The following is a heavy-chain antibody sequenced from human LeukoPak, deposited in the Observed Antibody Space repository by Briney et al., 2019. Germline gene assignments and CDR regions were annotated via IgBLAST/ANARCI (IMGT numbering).Heavy chain of an antibody. D-gene: IGHD6-19*01. V-gene: IGHV4-59*01. Sequence: SETLSLTCTVSGGSISSYYWSWLRQPPGKGLEWIVYIYYSGSTNYNPSLKSRVTISVDTSKNQFSLKLSSVTAADTAVYYCATSGWYLLPGIYWGQGTLVTVSS. CDR2: IYYSGST. J-gene: IGHJ4*02. CDR3: ATSGWYLLPGIY. CDR1: GGSISSYY.